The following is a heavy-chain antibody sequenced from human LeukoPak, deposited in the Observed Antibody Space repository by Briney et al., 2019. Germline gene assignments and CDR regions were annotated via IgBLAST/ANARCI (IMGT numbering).Heavy chain of an antibody. D-gene: IGHD3-10*01. J-gene: IGHJ5*02. V-gene: IGHV1-2*02. Sequence: ASVKVSCKASGYTFTGYYMHWVRQAPGQGLEWMGWINPNSGGTNYAQKFQGRVTMTRDTSISTAYMELSRLRSDDTAVYYCARESRITMVRGPLWFDPWGQGTLVTVSS. CDR1: GYTFTGYY. CDR2: INPNSGGT. CDR3: ARESRITMVRGPLWFDP.